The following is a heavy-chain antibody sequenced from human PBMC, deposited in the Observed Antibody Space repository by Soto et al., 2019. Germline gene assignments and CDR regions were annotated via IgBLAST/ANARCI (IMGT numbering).Heavy chain of an antibody. Sequence: QVQLQESGPGLAKPSQTLSLTCTVSGGSISSGSYYYNWIRQHPGGGLEWIGYITYTGATYYNPSLKSRVTMSVDSSKSQLSLSLGSVTAADTAVYYCARSYSYGHPIVYWGQVTLVTVTS. V-gene: IGHV4-31*03. J-gene: IGHJ4*02. CDR2: ITYTGAT. D-gene: IGHD5-18*01. CDR3: ARSYSYGHPIVY. CDR1: GGSISSGSYY.